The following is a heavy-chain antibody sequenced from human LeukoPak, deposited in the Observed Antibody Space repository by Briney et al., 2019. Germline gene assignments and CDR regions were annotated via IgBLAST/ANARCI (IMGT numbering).Heavy chain of an antibody. CDR3: ARGQYYYGSGSYYWFDY. V-gene: IGHV4-39*07. J-gene: IGHJ4*02. D-gene: IGHD3-10*01. CDR2: IYYSESP. Sequence: SETLSLTCSVSGGSITRISDYWDWVRQPPGKGLEWIGTIYYSESPYYNPSLKSRVTISVDTSKNQFSLKLSSVTAADTAVYYCARGQYYYGSGSYYWFDYWGQGTLVTVSS. CDR1: GGSITRISDY.